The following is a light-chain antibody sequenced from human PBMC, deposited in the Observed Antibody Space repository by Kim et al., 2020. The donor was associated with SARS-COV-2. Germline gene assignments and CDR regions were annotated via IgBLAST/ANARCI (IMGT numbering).Light chain of an antibody. CDR2: GAS. J-gene: IGKJ2*01. CDR3: QHYNNWPYT. V-gene: IGKV3-15*01. Sequence: EIVMTQSPATLSVSPGERATLSCRASQSIRSNLAWYQQKPGQPPRLLIYGASTRASGIPARFSGSGSGTEFTLTISSLQSEDFAVYYCQHYNNWPYTFGQGTKLEIK. CDR1: QSIRSN.